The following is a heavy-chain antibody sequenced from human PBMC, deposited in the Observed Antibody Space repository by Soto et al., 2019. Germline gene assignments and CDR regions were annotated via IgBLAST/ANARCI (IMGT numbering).Heavy chain of an antibody. V-gene: IGHV3-30*18. J-gene: IGHJ6*02. CDR3: AKDKASFAPTYYYGMDV. Sequence: GGSLRLSCASSGFTFSSYGMHLVRQAPGKGLEWVAVISYDGSNKYYADSVKGRFTISRDNSKNTLYLQMNSLRAEDTAVYYCAKDKASFAPTYYYGMDVWGQGTTVTVSS. CDR2: ISYDGSNK. CDR1: GFTFSSYG.